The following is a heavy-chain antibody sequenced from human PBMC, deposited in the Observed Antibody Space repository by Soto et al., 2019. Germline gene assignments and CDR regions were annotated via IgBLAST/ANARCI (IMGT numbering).Heavy chain of an antibody. D-gene: IGHD5-18*01. CDR2: ISDDGSTT. Sequence: GGSLRLSCEASGLTFSNYWMHWVRQAPGKGLMWVSRISDDGSTTTYADSVKGRFTISRDNAKNTLYLQMNSLRADDTAVYYCSHGYGQYFNSWGQGTLVTVSS. V-gene: IGHV3-74*01. CDR1: GLTFSNYW. J-gene: IGHJ4*02. CDR3: SHGYGQYFNS.